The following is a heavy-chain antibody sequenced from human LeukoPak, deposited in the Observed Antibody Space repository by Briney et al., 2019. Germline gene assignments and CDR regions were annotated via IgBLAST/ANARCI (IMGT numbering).Heavy chain of an antibody. J-gene: IGHJ4*02. V-gene: IGHV1-2*02. CDR1: GYTFTGYY. D-gene: IGHD3-22*01. CDR2: INPKDGGT. Sequence: ASVKVSCKASGYTFTGYYLHWVRQAPGQGLEWMGWINPKDGGTKYAQKFQGRFTMTRDTSISTAYMELSRLTSDDTAVYSCARDPAQTYYYDPWGQGTLVTVSS. CDR3: ARDPAQTYYYDP.